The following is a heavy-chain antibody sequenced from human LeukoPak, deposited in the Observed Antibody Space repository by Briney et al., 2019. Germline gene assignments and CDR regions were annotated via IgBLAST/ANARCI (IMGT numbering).Heavy chain of an antibody. D-gene: IGHD5-18*01. V-gene: IGHV1-69*04. CDR3: ARDRVDTAMVTGY. CDR1: GGTFSSYA. Sequence: ASVKVSCKASGGTFSSYAISWVRQAPGQGLEWMGRIIPILGIANYAQKFQGRVTITADKSTSTAYMELSSLRSEDTAVYYCARDRVDTAMVTGYWGQGTLVTVSS. J-gene: IGHJ4*02. CDR2: IIPILGIA.